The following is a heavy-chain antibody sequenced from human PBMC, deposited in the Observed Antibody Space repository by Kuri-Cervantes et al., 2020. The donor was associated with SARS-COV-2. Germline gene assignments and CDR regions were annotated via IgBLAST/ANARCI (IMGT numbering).Heavy chain of an antibody. CDR3: ARHRRIVGATMEDY. J-gene: IGHJ4*02. CDR1: GYTFTGYY. Sequence: GGSLRLSCKASGYTFTGYYMHWVRQAPGQGLEWMGWINPNSGGTNYAQNFQGWVTMTRDTSISTAYMELSRLRSEDTAVYYCARHRRIVGATMEDYWGQGTLVTVSS. V-gene: IGHV1-2*04. CDR2: INPNSGGT. D-gene: IGHD1-26*01.